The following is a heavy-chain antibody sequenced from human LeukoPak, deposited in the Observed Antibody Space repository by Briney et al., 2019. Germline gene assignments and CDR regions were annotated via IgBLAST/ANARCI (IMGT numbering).Heavy chain of an antibody. V-gene: IGHV5-51*01. D-gene: IGHD3-16*01. J-gene: IGHJ4*02. CDR3: ARNPRLRGVDY. Sequence: KHGEPLKISCKASGYSFTNYWIGLVRQMPGKGLEWMGIIYPGDSDTRYSPSFQGQVTISADKSISTAYLQWSSLKASDTAMYYCARNPRLRGVDYWGQGTLVTVSS. CDR1: GYSFTNYW. CDR2: IYPGDSDT.